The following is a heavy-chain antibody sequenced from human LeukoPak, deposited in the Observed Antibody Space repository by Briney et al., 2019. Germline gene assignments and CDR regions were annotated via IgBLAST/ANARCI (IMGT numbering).Heavy chain of an antibody. Sequence: GGSLRLSCAASGITFNNTWMSWVRQAPGKGLEWVGRIKSKTDGGTTEYAAPVKGRFTISRDDSENTLFLLMDSLKTEDTAVYYCTTTSSSRKGFDYWGQGTLVTVSS. CDR3: TTTSSSRKGFDY. CDR1: GITFNNTW. CDR2: IKSKTDGGTT. D-gene: IGHD3-10*01. J-gene: IGHJ4*02. V-gene: IGHV3-15*01.